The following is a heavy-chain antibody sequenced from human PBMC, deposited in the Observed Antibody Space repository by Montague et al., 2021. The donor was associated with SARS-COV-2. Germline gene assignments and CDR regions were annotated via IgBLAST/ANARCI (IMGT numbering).Heavy chain of an antibody. J-gene: IGHJ6*02. CDR1: RFTFSSYG. CDR2: ISYDGSNK. V-gene: IGHV3-30*03. Sequence: SLRLSCAASRFTFSSYGMHWVRQAPGKGLEWVAVISYDGSNKNYADSVKGRFTISRDKSKNTLYLQMNSLRAEDTAVYYCARDQGYCSSTTCFRGWTYHYYGMDVWGQGTTVTVSS. D-gene: IGHD2-2*01. CDR3: ARDQGYCSSTTCFRGWTYHYYGMDV.